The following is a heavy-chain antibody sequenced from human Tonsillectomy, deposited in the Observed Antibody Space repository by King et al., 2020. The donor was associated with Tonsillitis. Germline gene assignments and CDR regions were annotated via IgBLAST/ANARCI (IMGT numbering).Heavy chain of an antibody. CDR1: GGTFSSYA. CDR2: IIPILGIA. V-gene: IGHV1-69*04. D-gene: IGHD6-13*01. J-gene: IGHJ3*02. Sequence: VQLVQSGAEVKKPGSSVKVSCKASGGTFSSYAISWVRQAPGQGLEWMGRIIPILGIANYAQKFQGRVTITADKSTSTAYMELSSLRSEDTAVYYCARLPVTAAAGRFDIWGQGTMVTVSS. CDR3: ARLPVTAAAGRFDI.